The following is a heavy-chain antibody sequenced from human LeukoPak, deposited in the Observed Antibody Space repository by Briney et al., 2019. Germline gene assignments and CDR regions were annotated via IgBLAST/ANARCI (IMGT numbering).Heavy chain of an antibody. J-gene: IGHJ4*02. V-gene: IGHV3-23*01. CDR1: GFTFSSYA. D-gene: IGHD3-22*01. Sequence: GGSLRLSCAASGFTFSSYAMSWVRQAPGKGLEWVSAISGSGGSTYYADSVKGRFTISRDNSKNTLYLQMNSLRAEDTAVYYCAKSITMIVVVKGYFDYWGQGTLVTVPS. CDR2: ISGSGGST. CDR3: AKSITMIVVVKGYFDY.